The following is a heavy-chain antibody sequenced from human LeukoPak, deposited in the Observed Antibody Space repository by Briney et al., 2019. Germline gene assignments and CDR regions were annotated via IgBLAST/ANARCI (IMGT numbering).Heavy chain of an antibody. J-gene: IGHJ4*02. V-gene: IGHV3-48*04. CDR3: ARDGHNGNDFDY. CDR1: GFTFSAYC. D-gene: IGHD1-1*01. CDR2: ISGTSGTI. Sequence: GGSLRLSCAASGFTFSAYCMNWVRQAPGKGLEWISYISGTSGTIYYADSLKGRFTISRDNAKNSLYLQMNSLRAEDTAVYYCARDGHNGNDFDYWGQGTLVTVSS.